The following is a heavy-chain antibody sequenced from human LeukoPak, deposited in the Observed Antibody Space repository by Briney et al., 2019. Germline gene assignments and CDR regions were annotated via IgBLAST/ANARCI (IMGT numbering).Heavy chain of an antibody. CDR1: GGSISSIS. Sequence: PSETLSLTCTVSGGSISSISYYWGWIRQPPGKGLEWVSSISSSSSYIYYADSVKGRFTISRDNAKNSLYLQMNSLRAEDTAVYYCARFRFGELLFPPQGSWGQGTLVTVSS. CDR2: ISSSSSYI. D-gene: IGHD3-10*01. V-gene: IGHV3-21*01. J-gene: IGHJ5*02. CDR3: ARFRFGELLFPPQGS.